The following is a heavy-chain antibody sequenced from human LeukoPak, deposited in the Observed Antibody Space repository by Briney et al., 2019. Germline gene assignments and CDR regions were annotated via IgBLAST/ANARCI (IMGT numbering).Heavy chain of an antibody. CDR2: INTNTGNP. CDR3: ARKPRIVGATALDY. CDR1: GDTFTSYA. D-gene: IGHD1-26*01. V-gene: IGHV7-4-1*02. Sequence: ASVKGSCKASGDTFTSYAMNWVRQTPGQGLEWMGWINTNTGNPTYAQGFTGRFFFSLDTSVSTAYLQISSLKAEDTAVYYCARKPRIVGATALDYWGQGTLVTVSS. J-gene: IGHJ4*02.